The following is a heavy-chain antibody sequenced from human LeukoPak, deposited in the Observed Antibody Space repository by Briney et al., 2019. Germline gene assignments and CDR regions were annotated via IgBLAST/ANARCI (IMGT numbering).Heavy chain of an antibody. V-gene: IGHV3-21*01. D-gene: IGHD3-22*01. Sequence: GGSLRLSCAASGFTFSSYSMNWVRQAPGKGLEWVSSISSSSSYIYYADSVKGRFTISRDNAKNSLYLQMNSLRAEDTAMYYCARIDYYDSSGYVYYFDYWGQGTLVTVSS. CDR2: ISSSSSYI. CDR1: GFTFSSYS. J-gene: IGHJ4*02. CDR3: ARIDYYDSSGYVYYFDY.